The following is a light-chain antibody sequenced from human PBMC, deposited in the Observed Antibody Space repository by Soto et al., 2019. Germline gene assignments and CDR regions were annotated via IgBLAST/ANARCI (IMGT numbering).Light chain of an antibody. Sequence: EMVLTQSPGTLSLSPGERATLSGRASQIVTSNYLARYQQRPGQAHRILIYGASIRATGIPDRFGGSGSGTDFTLTSSRLEPEHFAVYYLQQYGSATRTCGQGTKVQIK. CDR2: GAS. CDR1: QIVTSNY. V-gene: IGKV3-20*01. CDR3: QQYGSATRT. J-gene: IGKJ1*01.